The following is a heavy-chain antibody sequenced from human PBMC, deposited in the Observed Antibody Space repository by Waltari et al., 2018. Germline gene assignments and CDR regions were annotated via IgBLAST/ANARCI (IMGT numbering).Heavy chain of an antibody. CDR1: GSSISSGYY. CDR3: AIDSGYDGYYCDY. Sequence: QLQLQESGPGLAQPSETLSLTCAVSGSSISSGYYWGWIRPPPGKGLEWIGSIYHSGSTYYNPSLKSGVTIAVDTSKNQFSLKLSSVTAADTAVYYCAIDSGYDGYYCDYWGQGTLVTVSS. J-gene: IGHJ4*02. V-gene: IGHV4-38-2*02. D-gene: IGHD5-12*01. CDR2: IYHSGST.